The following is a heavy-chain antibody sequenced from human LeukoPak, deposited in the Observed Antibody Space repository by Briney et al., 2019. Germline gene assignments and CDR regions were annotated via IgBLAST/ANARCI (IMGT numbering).Heavy chain of an antibody. CDR1: GYTFINYG. V-gene: IGHV1-18*01. CDR2: ISGYNGNT. D-gene: IGHD3-22*01. Sequence: VASVKVSCKASGYTFINYGISWVRQAPGQGLEWMGWISGYNGNTKYAEKLQGRVTMTTDTSTSTAYMELRSLRSYDTAMYYCARDDRRIVVITMSDAFDIWGQGTMVTLSS. CDR3: ARDDRRIVVITMSDAFDI. J-gene: IGHJ3*02.